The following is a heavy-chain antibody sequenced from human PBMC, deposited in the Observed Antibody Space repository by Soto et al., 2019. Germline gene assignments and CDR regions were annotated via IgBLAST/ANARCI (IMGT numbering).Heavy chain of an antibody. D-gene: IGHD4-17*01. J-gene: IGHJ6*02. CDR1: GFTFSSYA. Sequence: QPGGSLRLSCAASGFTFSSYAMSWVRQAPGKGLEWVSAISGSGGSTYYADSVKGRFTISRDNSKNTLYLQMNSLRAEDTAVYYCASDLGPLYGDYVGDYYYGMDVWGQGTTVTVSS. V-gene: IGHV3-23*01. CDR2: ISGSGGST. CDR3: ASDLGPLYGDYVGDYYYGMDV.